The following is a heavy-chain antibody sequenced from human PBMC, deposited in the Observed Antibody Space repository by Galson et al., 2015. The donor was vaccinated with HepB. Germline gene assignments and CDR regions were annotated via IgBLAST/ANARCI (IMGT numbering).Heavy chain of an antibody. CDR3: ARDGGITIFGVVTYFDY. CDR2: ISSSSSTI. CDR1: GFTFSSYS. J-gene: IGHJ4*02. Sequence: SLRLSCAASGFTFSSYSMNWVRQAPGKGLEWVSYISSSSSTIYYADSVKGRFTISRDNAKNSLYLQMNSLRAEDTAVYYCARDGGITIFGVVTYFDYWGQGTLVTVSS. D-gene: IGHD3-3*01. V-gene: IGHV3-48*01.